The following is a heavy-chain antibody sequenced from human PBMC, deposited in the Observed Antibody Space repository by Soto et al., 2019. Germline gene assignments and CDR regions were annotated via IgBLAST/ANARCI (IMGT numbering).Heavy chain of an antibody. V-gene: IGHV4-30-4*01. CDR2: IYNSGGS. D-gene: IGHD2-15*01. J-gene: IGHJ1*01. CDR3: VGTGNMDSY. Sequence: SENLPHTSSVSGAFVRSGDYYGCCIRQAPGKGLEWIGYIYNSGGSYYNPSLKGRLTISIDTSKNQFSLKLNSVTAADTAIYYCVGTGNMDSYWGRRSPVTGSS. CDR1: GAFVRSGDYY.